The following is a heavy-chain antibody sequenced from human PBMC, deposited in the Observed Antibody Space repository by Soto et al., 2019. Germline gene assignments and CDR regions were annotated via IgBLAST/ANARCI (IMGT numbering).Heavy chain of an antibody. CDR3: ARGGLGNDYNGY. Sequence: EVQLVESGGGLVQPGGSLRLSCAASGFTFSRDWMHWVRQSPGKGLVWVSRIKGDGTITNYADSVKGRFTTSRDNAKNTVYLQLNSLTTEDTAVYYCARGGLGNDYNGYWGQGTLVTVSS. J-gene: IGHJ4*02. CDR1: GFTFSRDW. V-gene: IGHV3-74*01. D-gene: IGHD3-10*01. CDR2: IKGDGTIT.